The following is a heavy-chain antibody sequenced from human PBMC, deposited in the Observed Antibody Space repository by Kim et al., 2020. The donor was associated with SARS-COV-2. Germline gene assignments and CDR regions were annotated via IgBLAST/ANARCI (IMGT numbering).Heavy chain of an antibody. Sequence: SETLSLTCTVSGGSISSYYWSWIRQPPGKGLEWIGYIYYSGSTNYNPSLKGRVTISVDTSKNQFSLKLSSVTAADTAVYYCARDSRGRYFDWSHGRGGYFDYWGQGTLVTVSS. D-gene: IGHD3-9*01. CDR3: ARDSRGRYFDWSHGRGGYFDY. J-gene: IGHJ4*02. CDR2: IYYSGST. CDR1: GGSISSYY. V-gene: IGHV4-59*01.